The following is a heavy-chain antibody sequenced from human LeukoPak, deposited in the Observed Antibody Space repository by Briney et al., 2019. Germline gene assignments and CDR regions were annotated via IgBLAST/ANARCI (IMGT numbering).Heavy chain of an antibody. D-gene: IGHD6-13*01. J-gene: IGHJ4*02. CDR3: ARAAAGRRWSGGSHCFDY. CDR1: GFTFSSYS. CDR2: ISSSSSTI. V-gene: IGHV3-48*04. Sequence: GRSLRLSCAASGFTFSSYSMNWVRQAPGKGLEWVSYISSSSSTIYYADSVKGRFTISRDNAKSLLYLQMNSLRGEDTAVYYCARAAAGRRWSGGSHCFDYWGQGTLVTVSS.